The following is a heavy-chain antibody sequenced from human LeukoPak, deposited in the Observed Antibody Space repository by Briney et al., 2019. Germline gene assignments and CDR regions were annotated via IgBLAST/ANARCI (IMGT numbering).Heavy chain of an antibody. V-gene: IGHV1-18*01. J-gene: IGHJ4*02. CDR2: ISAYNGNT. D-gene: IGHD2-15*01. CDR3: ARDVTDCSGGSCHDY. Sequence: GASVKVSCKASGYTFTSYGISWVRQAPGQGLEWMGWISAYNGNTNYAQKLQGRVTMTRDMSTSTVYMELSSLRSEDTAVYYCARDVTDCSGGSCHDYWGQGTLVTVSS. CDR1: GYTFTSYG.